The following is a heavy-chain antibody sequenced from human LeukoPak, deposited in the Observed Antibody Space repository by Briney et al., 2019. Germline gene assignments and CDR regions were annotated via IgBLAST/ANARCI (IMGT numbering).Heavy chain of an antibody. J-gene: IGHJ4*02. V-gene: IGHV4-39*01. Sequence: PSETLSLTCTVSGGSISGYYWGWIRQPPGKGLEWIGSIYYSGSTYYNPSLKSRVTISVDTSKNQFSLKLSSVTAAGTAVYYCARHSLGMSFDYWGQGTLVTVSS. CDR1: GGSISGYY. CDR2: IYYSGST. D-gene: IGHD7-27*01. CDR3: ARHSLGMSFDY.